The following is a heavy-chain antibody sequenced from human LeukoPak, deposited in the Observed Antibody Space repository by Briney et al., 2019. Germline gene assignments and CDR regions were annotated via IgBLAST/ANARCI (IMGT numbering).Heavy chain of an antibody. D-gene: IGHD6-13*01. Sequence: ASVKVSCKASGGTFTSYAISWVRQAPGQGLEWMGGIIPIFGTANYAQKFQGRVTITTDESTSTAYMELSRLRSEDTAVYYCAIKSIAAAAVDYWGQGTLVTVSS. J-gene: IGHJ4*02. CDR2: IIPIFGTA. CDR1: GGTFTSYA. CDR3: AIKSIAAAAVDY. V-gene: IGHV1-69*05.